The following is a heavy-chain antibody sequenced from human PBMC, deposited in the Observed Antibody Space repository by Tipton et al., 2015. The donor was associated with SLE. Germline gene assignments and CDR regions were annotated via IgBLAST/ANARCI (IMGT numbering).Heavy chain of an antibody. V-gene: IGHV4-31*03. CDR1: GHSISNGDYY. CDR2: IYLSGLT. D-gene: IGHD4-17*01. Sequence: TLSLTCTVSGHSISNGDYYWSWIRQLPGKGLAWIGYIYLSGLTSYNPSLNNRVSISVDTSNTQFSLKLSSVTAADTAIYYCASVDDTVTTHFEHWGQGTLVTVSS. CDR3: ASVDDTVTTHFEH. J-gene: IGHJ4*02.